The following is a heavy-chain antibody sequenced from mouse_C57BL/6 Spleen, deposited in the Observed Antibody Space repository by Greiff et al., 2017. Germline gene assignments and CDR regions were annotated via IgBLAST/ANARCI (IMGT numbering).Heavy chain of an antibody. V-gene: IGHV1-26*01. CDR2: INPNNGGT. J-gene: IGHJ4*01. CDR3: ANYGNYAMDY. Sequence: EVQLQQSGPELVKPGASVKISCKASGYTFTDYYMNWVKQSHGKSLEWIGDINPNNGGTSNNQKFKGKATLTVDKSSSTADMELRSLTSEDCAVYYCANYGNYAMDYWCQGTSVTVSS. D-gene: IGHD2-1*01. CDR1: GYTFTDYY.